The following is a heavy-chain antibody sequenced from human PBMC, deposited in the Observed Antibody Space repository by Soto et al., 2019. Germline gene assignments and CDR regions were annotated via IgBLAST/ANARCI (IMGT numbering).Heavy chain of an antibody. Sequence: GGSLRLSCAASGFTFSIYAMSWVRHAPGKGLEWVSAISGSGGSTYYADSVKGRFTISRDNSKNTLYLQMNSLRAEDTAVYYCAKESTVTTFLPFDPWGQGTLVTVSS. J-gene: IGHJ5*02. CDR3: AKESTVTTFLPFDP. CDR2: ISGSGGST. D-gene: IGHD4-4*01. V-gene: IGHV3-23*01. CDR1: GFTFSIYA.